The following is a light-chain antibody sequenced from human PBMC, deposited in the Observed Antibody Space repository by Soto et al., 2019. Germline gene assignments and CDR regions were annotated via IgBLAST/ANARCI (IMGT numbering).Light chain of an antibody. CDR1: SSDVGGYNY. Sequence: QSALTQPASVSGSPGQSITISCTGTSSDVGGYNYVSWYQHHPGKAPKLMIFDVSNQPSGVSNRFSGSKSGNTASLTISGRQPEDEADYYCSSDTTSNTRQIVFGTGTKLTVL. V-gene: IGLV2-14*03. CDR3: SSDTTSNTRQIV. CDR2: DVS. J-gene: IGLJ1*01.